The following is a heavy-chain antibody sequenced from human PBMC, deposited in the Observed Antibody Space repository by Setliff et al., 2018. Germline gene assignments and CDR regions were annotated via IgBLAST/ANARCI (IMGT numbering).Heavy chain of an antibody. CDR3: ARGRAGHSGH. Sequence: PSETLSLTRTVSGGSISSGGYYWSWIRQHPGKGLEWIGYIYYSGSTSYYNPSLKSRVTISVDTSKNQFSLKLSSVTAADTAVYYCARGRAGHSGHWGQGTLVTVSS. CDR1: GGSISSGGYY. CDR2: IYYSGSTS. D-gene: IGHD6-19*01. J-gene: IGHJ4*02. V-gene: IGHV4-31*03.